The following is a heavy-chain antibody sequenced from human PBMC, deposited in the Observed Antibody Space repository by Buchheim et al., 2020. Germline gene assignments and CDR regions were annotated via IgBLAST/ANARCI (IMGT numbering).Heavy chain of an antibody. Sequence: QVQLQESGPGLVKPSETLSLTCSVSGGSISRYYWSWIRQSAGKGLEWIGRIYPSGSTNYDPSLKSRVTMSVDTSKHQFSLKLSSVTAADTAVYYCARAGQAYYSGMDVWGQGTT. CDR1: GGSISRYY. V-gene: IGHV4-4*07. D-gene: IGHD7-27*01. CDR3: ARAGQAYYSGMDV. J-gene: IGHJ6*02. CDR2: IYPSGST.